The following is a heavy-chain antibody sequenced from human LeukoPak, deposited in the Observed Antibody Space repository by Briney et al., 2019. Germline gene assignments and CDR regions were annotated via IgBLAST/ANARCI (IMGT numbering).Heavy chain of an antibody. Sequence: GGSLRLSCAASRITLSNYWMSWVRQAPGKGLEWVANIKQDGSETYYVDSVKGRFTISRDNAKNSLSLQMNSLRAEDTAVYYCARQRGSGCLDYWGQGTLVTVSS. V-gene: IGHV3-7*01. CDR2: IKQDGSET. D-gene: IGHD6-19*01. CDR3: ARQRGSGCLDY. CDR1: RITLSNYW. J-gene: IGHJ4*02.